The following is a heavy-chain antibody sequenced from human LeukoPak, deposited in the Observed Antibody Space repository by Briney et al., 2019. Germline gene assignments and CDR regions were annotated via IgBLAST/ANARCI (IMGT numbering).Heavy chain of an antibody. Sequence: SETLSLTCTASGGSISSYYWSWIRQPAGKGLEWIGRIYTSGSTNYNPSLKSRVTMSVDTSKNQFSLKLSSVTAADTAVYYCARLNGRYGDYAFDIWGQGTMVTVSS. CDR2: IYTSGST. V-gene: IGHV4-4*07. CDR3: ARLNGRYGDYAFDI. CDR1: GGSISSYY. J-gene: IGHJ3*02. D-gene: IGHD4-17*01.